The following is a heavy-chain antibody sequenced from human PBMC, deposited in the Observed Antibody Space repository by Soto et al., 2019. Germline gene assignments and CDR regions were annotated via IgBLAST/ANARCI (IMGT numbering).Heavy chain of an antibody. CDR3: ARDIMIREPMVRGVRQFEP. J-gene: IGHJ5*02. CDR2: ISAYNGNT. Sequence: ASVKVSCKASGYTFTSYGISWVRQAPGQGLEWMGWISAYNGNTNYAQKLQGRVTMTTDTSTSTAYMELRSLRSDDTAVYYCARDIMIREPMVRGVRQFEPWGQGTLGNVSS. V-gene: IGHV1-18*04. D-gene: IGHD3-10*01. CDR1: GYTFTSYG.